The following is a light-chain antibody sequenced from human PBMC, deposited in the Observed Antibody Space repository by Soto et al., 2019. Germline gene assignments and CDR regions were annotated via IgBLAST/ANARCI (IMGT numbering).Light chain of an antibody. CDR2: EGS. CDR3: CSYAGSSTWV. CDR1: SSDVGSYHL. J-gene: IGLJ3*02. V-gene: IGLV2-23*01. Sequence: QSALTQPASVSGSPGQSITISCTGTSSDVGSYHLVSWYQQHPGKSPKLMIYEGSKRPSGVSNRFSGSKSGNTASLTISGLQAEYEADYYCCSYAGSSTWVFGGGTKLTVL.